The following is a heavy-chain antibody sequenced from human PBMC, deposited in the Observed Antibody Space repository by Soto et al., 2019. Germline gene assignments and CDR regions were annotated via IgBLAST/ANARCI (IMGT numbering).Heavy chain of an antibody. D-gene: IGHD3-3*01. Sequence: ASVKVSCKASGYTFTAYFIHWVRQAPGHGLEWLGWINPNSGGTNYAQKSQGRVTMTRDTSITTAYMELSSLRSDDTAVYYRARSRGVFRDMDVWGRGTKVTVSS. CDR3: ARSRGVFRDMDV. J-gene: IGHJ6*02. CDR2: INPNSGGT. V-gene: IGHV1-2*02. CDR1: GYTFTAYF.